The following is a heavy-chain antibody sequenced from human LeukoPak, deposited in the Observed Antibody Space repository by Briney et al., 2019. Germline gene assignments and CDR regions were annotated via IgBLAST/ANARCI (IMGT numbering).Heavy chain of an antibody. Sequence: GGSLRPSCAASGFTFSYYGMHWVRQAPGRRLEWVALIWYDGSNNYYADSVKGRFTISRDNSKNKLYLQMNSLRAEDTAVYYCAKNHYYDSSGLDAFDIWGQGTLVTISS. J-gene: IGHJ3*02. CDR3: AKNHYYDSSGLDAFDI. V-gene: IGHV3-33*06. CDR2: IWYDGSNN. D-gene: IGHD3-22*01. CDR1: GFTFSYYG.